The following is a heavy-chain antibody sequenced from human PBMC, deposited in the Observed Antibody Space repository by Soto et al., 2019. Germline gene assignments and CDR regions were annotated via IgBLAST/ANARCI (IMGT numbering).Heavy chain of an antibody. D-gene: IGHD3-22*01. V-gene: IGHV4-39*01. CDR3: AGNGYYYDSSGYQPPDY. CDR2: IYYSGST. J-gene: IGHJ4*02. Sequence: SETLSLTCTVSGGSISSSSYYWGWIRQPPGKGLEWIGSIYYSGSTYYNPSLKSRVTISVDTSKNQFSLKLSSVTAADTAVYYCAGNGYYYDSSGYQPPDYWGQGTLVTVSS. CDR1: GGSISSSSYY.